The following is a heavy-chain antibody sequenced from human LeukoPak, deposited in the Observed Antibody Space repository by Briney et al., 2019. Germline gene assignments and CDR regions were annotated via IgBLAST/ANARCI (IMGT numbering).Heavy chain of an antibody. V-gene: IGHV4-34*01. CDR1: GGSFSGYY. Sequence: SETLSPTCAVYGGSFSGYYWSWIRQPPGKGLEWIGEINHSGSTSYNPSLKSRVTISVDTSKNQFSLKLSSVTAADTAVYYCARGTTRSSWYYYYGMDVWGQGTTVTVSS. D-gene: IGHD6-13*01. J-gene: IGHJ6*02. CDR3: ARGTTRSSWYYYYGMDV. CDR2: INHSGST.